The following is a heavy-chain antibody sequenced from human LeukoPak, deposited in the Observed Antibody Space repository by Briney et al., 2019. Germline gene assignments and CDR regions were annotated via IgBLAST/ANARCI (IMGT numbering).Heavy chain of an antibody. CDR2: INPGGGT. CDR1: GGSFSGYY. CDR3: ARDKSTVSTYFDS. J-gene: IGHJ4*02. Sequence: SETLSLTCAVHGGSFSGYYWAWIRQPPGKGLEWIGEINPGGGTNYHPSLKRRVTISSDTSKTQFPLEMRSVTDADTAMFYCARDKSTVSTYFDSRGQGYLVTVSS. D-gene: IGHD4-17*01. V-gene: IGHV4-34*01.